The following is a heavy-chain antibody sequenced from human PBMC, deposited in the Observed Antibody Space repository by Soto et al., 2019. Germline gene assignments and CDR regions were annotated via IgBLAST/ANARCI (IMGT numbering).Heavy chain of an antibody. D-gene: IGHD6-13*01. V-gene: IGHV3-74*01. Sequence: GGSLRLSCAASGFTFSSYWMHWVRQAPGKGLVWVSRINSDGSSTSYADSVKGRFTISRDNAKNTLYLQMNSLRAEDTAVYYCAIIAAAGPPFDYWGQGTLVTVSS. CDR2: INSDGSST. J-gene: IGHJ4*02. CDR3: AIIAAAGPPFDY. CDR1: GFTFSSYW.